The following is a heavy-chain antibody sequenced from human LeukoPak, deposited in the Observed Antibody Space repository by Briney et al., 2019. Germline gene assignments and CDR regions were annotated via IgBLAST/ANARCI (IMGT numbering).Heavy chain of an antibody. J-gene: IGHJ6*02. CDR3: ARDGYCSGTSCYFDYYYGMDV. CDR1: GYTFTSYG. D-gene: IGHD2-2*01. Sequence: ASVKVSCKASGYTFTSYGISWVRQAPGQGLEWMGWISAYNGNTNYAQKLQGRVTMTTDTSTSTAYMELRSLRSDDTAVYYCARDGYCSGTSCYFDYYYGMDVWGQGTTVTVSS. V-gene: IGHV1-18*01. CDR2: ISAYNGNT.